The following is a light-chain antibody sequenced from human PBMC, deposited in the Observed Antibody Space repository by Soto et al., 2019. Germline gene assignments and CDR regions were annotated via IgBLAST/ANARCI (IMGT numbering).Light chain of an antibody. CDR2: LGS. V-gene: IGKV2-28*01. Sequence: DKVMTQSPLSLPVTPGEPASISCRSSQSLLHSNGYNYLDWYLQKPGQSPQLLIYLGSNRASGVPDRFSGSGSGTDFTLKISRVEAEDVGVYYCMQPLQSWTFGQGTKVDIK. CDR3: MQPLQSWT. CDR1: QSLLHSNGYNY. J-gene: IGKJ1*01.